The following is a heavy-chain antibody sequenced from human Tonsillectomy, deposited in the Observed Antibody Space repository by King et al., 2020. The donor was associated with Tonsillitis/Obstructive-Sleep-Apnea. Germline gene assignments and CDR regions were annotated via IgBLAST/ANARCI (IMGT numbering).Heavy chain of an antibody. CDR2: SRTYNSDT. CDR1: GYTFTSYD. V-gene: IGHV1-18*01. D-gene: IGHD3-22*01. J-gene: IGHJ1*01. CDR3: ARDYYDSSGYYHGYFQY. Sequence: VQLVESGAEVKKPGASVKVSCTASGYTFTSYDITWVRQAPGQGLEWMGWSRTYNSDTNYAQKLQGRVTMTTDTSTSTAYMELRSLRSEDTAVYYCARDYYDSSGYYHGYFQYWGQGTLVTVSS.